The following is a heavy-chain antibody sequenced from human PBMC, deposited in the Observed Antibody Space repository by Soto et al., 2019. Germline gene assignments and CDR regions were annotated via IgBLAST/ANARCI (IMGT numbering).Heavy chain of an antibody. Sequence: SETLSLTCTVSGGSISSYYWSWIRQPPGKGLEWIGYIYYSGSTNYNPSLKSRVTILVDTSKNQFSLKLSSVTAADTAVYYCARSGAAAGFFDYWGQGTLVTVS. V-gene: IGHV4-59*01. CDR1: GGSISSYY. J-gene: IGHJ4*02. CDR2: IYYSGST. D-gene: IGHD6-13*01. CDR3: ARSGAAAGFFDY.